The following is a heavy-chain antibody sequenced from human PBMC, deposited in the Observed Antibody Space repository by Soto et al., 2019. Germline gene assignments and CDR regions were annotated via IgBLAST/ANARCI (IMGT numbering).Heavy chain of an antibody. J-gene: IGHJ6*02. CDR3: AKDPFAPRYYGMDV. V-gene: IGHV3-43*01. CDR2: ISWGGGST. Sequence: PGGSLRLSCAASGFTFDDYTMHWVRQAPGKGLEWVSLISWGGGSTYYADSVKGRFTISRDNSKNSLYLQMNSLRTEDTALYYCAKDPFAPRYYGMDVWGQGTTVTVSS. CDR1: GFTFDDYT. D-gene: IGHD3-16*01.